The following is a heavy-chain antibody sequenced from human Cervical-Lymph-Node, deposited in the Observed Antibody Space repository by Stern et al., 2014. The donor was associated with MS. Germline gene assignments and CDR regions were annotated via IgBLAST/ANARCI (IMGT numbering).Heavy chain of an antibody. CDR1: GGSISSYY. D-gene: IGHD2/OR15-2a*01. CDR3: ARDIIGVTNNYYYGMDV. V-gene: IGHV4-59*01. Sequence: QVPLVESGPGLVKPSETLSLTCTVSGGSISSYYWSWIRQPPGKGLEWIGYISYSGITKYNPSLKNRVTILLDTSKNQLSLKLSSVTAADTAVYYCARDIIGVTNNYYYGMDVWGQGTTVTVSS. CDR2: ISYSGIT. J-gene: IGHJ6*02.